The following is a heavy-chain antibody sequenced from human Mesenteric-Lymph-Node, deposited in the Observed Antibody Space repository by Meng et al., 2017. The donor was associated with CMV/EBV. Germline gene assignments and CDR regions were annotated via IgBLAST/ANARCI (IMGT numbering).Heavy chain of an antibody. D-gene: IGHD6-13*01. Sequence: SETLSLTCTVSGGSVSSGSYYWSWIRQPPGKGLEWIGYIYYSGSTNYNPSLKSRVTISVDTSKNQFSLKLDSVTAADTAVYFCARARSTTWYQDYWGQGTQVTVSS. CDR1: GGSVSSGSYY. J-gene: IGHJ4*02. CDR3: ARARSTTWYQDY. CDR2: IYYSGST. V-gene: IGHV4-61*01.